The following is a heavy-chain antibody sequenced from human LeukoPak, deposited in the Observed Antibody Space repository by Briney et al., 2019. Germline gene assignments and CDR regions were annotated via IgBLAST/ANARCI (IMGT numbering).Heavy chain of an antibody. D-gene: IGHD2-15*01. CDR1: GYTFTSYD. CDR3: YRGYCSGGSCYAAAFDI. CDR2: VNPNSGST. J-gene: IGHJ3*02. V-gene: IGHV1-8*01. Sequence: ASVRVSCKASGYTFTSYDINWVRQATGQGLEWMGWVNPNSGSTGYAQKFQGRVTMTRNTSISTAYMELSSLRSEDTAVYYCYRGYCSGGSCYAAAFDIWGQGTMVTVSS.